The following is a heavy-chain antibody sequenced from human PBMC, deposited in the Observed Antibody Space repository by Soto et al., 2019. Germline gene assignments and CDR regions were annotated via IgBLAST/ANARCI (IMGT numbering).Heavy chain of an antibody. CDR2: IDPSDSYT. V-gene: IGHV5-10-1*01. D-gene: IGHD3-10*01. CDR3: ARGGAGVRNYYGMDV. Sequence: PGESLKIACKGSGYSFTSYWISWVRQMPGKGLEWMGRIDPSDSYTNYSPSFQGHVTISADKSISTAYLQWSSLKASDTAMYYCARGGAGVRNYYGMDVWGQGTTVTGSS. CDR1: GYSFTSYW. J-gene: IGHJ6*02.